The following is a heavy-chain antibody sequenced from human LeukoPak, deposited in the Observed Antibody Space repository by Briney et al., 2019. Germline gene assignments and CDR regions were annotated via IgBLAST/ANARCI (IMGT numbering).Heavy chain of an antibody. D-gene: IGHD1-26*01. CDR3: AKGRIGIVGASDY. V-gene: IGHV1-8*01. Sequence: ASVKVSCKASAYSFISYDINWVRQATGQGLEWMGWMNPNSGNTNYAQKFQGRVTMTRNTSISTAYMELSSLRAEDTALYYCAKGRIGIVGASDYWGQGTLVTVSS. J-gene: IGHJ4*02. CDR2: MNPNSGNT. CDR1: AYSFISYD.